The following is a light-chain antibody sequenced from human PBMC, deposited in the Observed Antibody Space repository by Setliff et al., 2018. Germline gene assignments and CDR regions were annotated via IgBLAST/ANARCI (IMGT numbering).Light chain of an antibody. J-gene: IGLJ3*02. CDR3: CSYTSSSTLPV. CDR2: DVS. CDR1: SSDVGGYNY. V-gene: IGLV2-11*01. Sequence: QSALAQPRSVSGSPGQSVTISCTGTSSDVGGYNYVSWYQQHPGKAPKLMIYDVSKRPSGVPDRFSGSKSGNTASLTISGLQAEDEADYYCCSYTSSSTLPVFGGGTKVTVL.